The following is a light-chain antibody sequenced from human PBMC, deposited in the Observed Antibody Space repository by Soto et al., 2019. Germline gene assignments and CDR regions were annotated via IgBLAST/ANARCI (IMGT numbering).Light chain of an antibody. J-gene: IGLJ1*01. V-gene: IGLV2-11*01. CDR1: SSDVGGYNS. Sequence: QSALTQPRSVSGSPGQSVTISCTGTSSDVGGYNSVSWYQQHPGKAPKLMIYDVSKRPSGVPDRFSGSKSDNTASLTISGLQAEDEADYYCCSFAGTSYVFGTGTKLTVL. CDR2: DVS. CDR3: CSFAGTSYV.